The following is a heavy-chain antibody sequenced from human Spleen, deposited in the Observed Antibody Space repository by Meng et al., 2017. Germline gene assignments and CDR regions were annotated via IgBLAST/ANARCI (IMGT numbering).Heavy chain of an antibody. CDR3: SRIRRAISYVDNYYFGVDV. CDR1: GFSLSNARMG. V-gene: IGHV2-26*01. J-gene: IGHJ6*02. CDR2: IFPNDEK. Sequence: SGPTLVKPTETLTLTCTVSGFSLSNARMGVSWIRQPPGKALEWLAHIFPNDEKSCKTSLKSRLTVSKDTSKSQVVLTMTNMDPVDAATYYCSRIRRAISYVDNYYFGVDVWGQGTTVTVSS. D-gene: IGHD4-17*01.